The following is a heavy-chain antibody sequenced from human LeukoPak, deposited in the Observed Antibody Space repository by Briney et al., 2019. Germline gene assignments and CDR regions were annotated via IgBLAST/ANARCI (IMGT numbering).Heavy chain of an antibody. V-gene: IGHV3-7*01. D-gene: IGHD6-19*01. CDR3: ARDLSSSGWYFNY. Sequence: GGSLRLSCAASGFTFSIYWMSWVRQAPGKGLEWVANIKQDGSEKYYVDSVKGRFTISRDNAKNSLYLQMNSLRAEDTAVYYCARDLSSSGWYFNYWGQGTLVTVSS. CDR1: GFTFSIYW. CDR2: IKQDGSEK. J-gene: IGHJ4*02.